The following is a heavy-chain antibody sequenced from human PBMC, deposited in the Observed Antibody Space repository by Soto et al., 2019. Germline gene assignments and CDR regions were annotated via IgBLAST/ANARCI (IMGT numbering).Heavy chain of an antibody. Sequence: QVQLVESGGGVVQPGRSLRLSCEASGFTFSNYGMHWVRQAPGKGLEWVAAISDDGSYKYYADSVKGRFTISRDNSKNTVCLQMNSLRAEDTAVYYCAKGRYCSGGSCPPEFDYWGQGTLVTVSS. CDR1: GFTFSNYG. CDR2: ISDDGSYK. V-gene: IGHV3-30*18. CDR3: AKGRYCSGGSCPPEFDY. D-gene: IGHD2-15*01. J-gene: IGHJ4*02.